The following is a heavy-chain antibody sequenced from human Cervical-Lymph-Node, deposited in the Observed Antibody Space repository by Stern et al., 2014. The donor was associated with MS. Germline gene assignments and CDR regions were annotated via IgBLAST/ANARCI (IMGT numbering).Heavy chain of an antibody. V-gene: IGHV5-51*01. J-gene: IGHJ4*02. CDR3: GREVAMTAGLLGF. Sequence: VQLVQSGAEVKKPGESLKIACKGSGYSFSSYWIDWVRQMPGKGLEWIGMIFRSDTETRSSPSFEGQVTISVDKSTSSAYLHWSSLKASDTARYYCGREVAMTAGLLGFWGQGTQVIVS. CDR2: IFRSDTET. D-gene: IGHD3-22*01. CDR1: GYSFSSYW.